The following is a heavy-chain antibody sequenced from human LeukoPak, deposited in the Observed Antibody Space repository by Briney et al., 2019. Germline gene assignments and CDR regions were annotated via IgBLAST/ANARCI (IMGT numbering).Heavy chain of an antibody. CDR2: TTGSGITT. Sequence: GGSLRLSCTASGFPFSDYAMSWVRQAPGKGLEWVSVTTGSGITTYYADSVKGRFTITRDNSKNTLSLQMDSLRGEDTGVYYCAKHSVGATVGWDAFDIWGQGTLVTVSS. D-gene: IGHD1-26*01. CDR1: GFPFSDYA. V-gene: IGHV3-23*01. J-gene: IGHJ3*02. CDR3: AKHSVGATVGWDAFDI.